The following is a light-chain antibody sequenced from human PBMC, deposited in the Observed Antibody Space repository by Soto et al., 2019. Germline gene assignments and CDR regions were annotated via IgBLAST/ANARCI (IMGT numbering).Light chain of an antibody. CDR2: KIS. V-gene: IGKV2-24*01. J-gene: IGKJ1*01. CDR3: MEGEPLRT. Sequence: DIVLTQSPLSLLVTLGQPASISCRASQGLVHIDGTTYLSWLHHRPGRPPRLLIYKISVRLPGVPDRFSGSGAGADFTLKISRVEAEVVGIYYCMEGEPLRTFGQGTKVELK. CDR1: QGLVHIDGTTY.